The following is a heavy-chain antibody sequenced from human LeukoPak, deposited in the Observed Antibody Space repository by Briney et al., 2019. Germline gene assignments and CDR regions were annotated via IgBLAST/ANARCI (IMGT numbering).Heavy chain of an antibody. D-gene: IGHD3-22*01. J-gene: IGHJ1*01. CDR1: GFTFSSYS. V-gene: IGHV3-21*01. CDR3: ASGGDYYDSNYAEYFQH. CDR2: ISSSSSYI. Sequence: GGSLRLSCAASGFTFSSYSMNWVRQAPGKGLEWVSSISSSSSYIYYADSVKGRFTISRDNAKNSLYLQMNSLRAEDTAVYYCASGGDYYDSNYAEYFQHRGQGTLVTVSS.